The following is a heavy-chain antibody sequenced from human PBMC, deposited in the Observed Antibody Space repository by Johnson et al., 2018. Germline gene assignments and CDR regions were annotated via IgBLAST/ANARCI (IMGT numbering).Heavy chain of an antibody. J-gene: IGHJ6*03. CDR3: ARGLRGYYYYSIDV. CDR1: GGSISTSSYY. V-gene: IGHV4-39*07. Sequence: QVQLQESGPGLVKPSETLSLTCTVSGGSISTSSYYWGWIRQPPGKGLEWIGSIYYSGATNYNPSLKSRVTISVDTSKNQFSLKLRSVTAADTAMYFCARGLRGYYYYSIDVWGKGTTVTVSS. CDR2: IYYSGAT.